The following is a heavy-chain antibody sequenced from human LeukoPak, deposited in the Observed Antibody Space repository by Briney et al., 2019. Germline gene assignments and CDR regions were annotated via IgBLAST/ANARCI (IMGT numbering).Heavy chain of an antibody. CDR3: ARGEQYGSGTVQFDY. D-gene: IGHD3-10*01. V-gene: IGHV4-4*02. Sequence: PSETLSLTCSVSGGSISSSNWWSWVRPPPGKGLEWIGEIYHSGSTNYNPTLKSRVTMSVDKSRNQFSLSLTSVTAADTAVYYCARGEQYGSGTVQFDYWGQGTLVTVSS. J-gene: IGHJ4*02. CDR1: GGSISSSNW. CDR2: IYHSGST.